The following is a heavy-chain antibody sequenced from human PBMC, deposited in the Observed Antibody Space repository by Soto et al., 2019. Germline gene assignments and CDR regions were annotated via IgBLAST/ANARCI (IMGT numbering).Heavy chain of an antibody. CDR3: ARGRFSSSWYRRKPYYY. J-gene: IGHJ4*02. Sequence: PSETLSLTCAVYGGSFSGYYWSWIRQPPGKGPEWIGEINHSGSTNYNSSLKSRVTISVDTSKNKISLTLSSVTAADTAAYYCARGRFSSSWYRRKPYYYWGQGTLVTVSS. V-gene: IGHV4-34*01. CDR2: INHSGST. D-gene: IGHD6-13*01. CDR1: GGSFSGYY.